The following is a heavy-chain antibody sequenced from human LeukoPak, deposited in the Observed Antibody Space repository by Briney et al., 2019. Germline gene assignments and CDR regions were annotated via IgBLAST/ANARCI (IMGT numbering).Heavy chain of an antibody. Sequence: GGSLRLSCAASGFTFSNYEMNWVRQAPGKGLEWVAIISYDGSYKYYADSVKGRFTISRDNSKNTLYLQMNSLRAEDTAVYYCARRRIDPGNWLDPWGQGTLVTVSS. CDR3: ARRRIDPGNWLDP. J-gene: IGHJ5*02. V-gene: IGHV3-30*03. D-gene: IGHD2/OR15-2a*01. CDR2: ISYDGSYK. CDR1: GFTFSNYE.